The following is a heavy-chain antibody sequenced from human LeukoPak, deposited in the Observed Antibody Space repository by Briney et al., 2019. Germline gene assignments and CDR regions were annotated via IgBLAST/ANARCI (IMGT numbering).Heavy chain of an antibody. CDR1: GGSFSGYY. V-gene: IGHV4-34*01. CDR2: INHSGST. CDR3: ARGRGPYYGSGSYYGGRTGYYYYYMDV. D-gene: IGHD3-10*01. J-gene: IGHJ6*03. Sequence: PSETLSLTCAVYGGSFSGYYWSWIRQPPGKGLEWIGEINHSGSTNYNPSLKSRVTISVDTSKNQFSLKLSSVTAADTAVYYCARGRGPYYGSGSYYGGRTGYYYYYMDVWGKGTTVTVSS.